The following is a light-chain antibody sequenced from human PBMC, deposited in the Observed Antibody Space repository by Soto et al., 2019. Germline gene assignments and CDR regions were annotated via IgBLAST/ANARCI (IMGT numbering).Light chain of an antibody. J-gene: IGKJ3*01. CDR3: QQRTNWPRSFT. CDR2: DTS. V-gene: IGKV3-11*01. CDR1: QGVSSY. Sequence: EIVLTQSLATLSLSPGERATLSCRASQGVSSYLAWYQQKPGQAPRLLIYDTSKRATGIPARFSGSGSGTDFTLTISSLEPEDFAVYYCQQRTNWPRSFTFGPGTKVDIK.